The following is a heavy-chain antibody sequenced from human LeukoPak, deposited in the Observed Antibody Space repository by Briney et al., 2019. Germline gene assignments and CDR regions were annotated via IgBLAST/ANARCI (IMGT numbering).Heavy chain of an antibody. CDR1: GYSISSGYY. D-gene: IGHD3-22*01. V-gene: IGHV4-38-2*01. J-gene: IGHJ4*02. Sequence: SETLSLTCAVSGYSISSGYYWGRIRQPPGKGLEWIGSIYHSGSTYYNPSLKSRVTISVDTSKNQFSLKLSSVTAADTAVYYCARNRGYYDSSGYYAVDYWGQGTLVTVSS. CDR2: IYHSGST. CDR3: ARNRGYYDSSGYYAVDY.